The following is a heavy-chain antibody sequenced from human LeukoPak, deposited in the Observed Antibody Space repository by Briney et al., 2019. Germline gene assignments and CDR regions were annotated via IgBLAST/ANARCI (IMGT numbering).Heavy chain of an antibody. V-gene: IGHV4-38-2*01. D-gene: IGHD3-10*01. CDR1: GYSISSGYY. J-gene: IGHJ6*03. Sequence: SETLSLTCAVSGYSISSGYYWGWIRQPPGKGLEWIGSIYHSGSTYYNPSLKSRATISVDTSKNQFSLKLSSVTAADTAVYYCARVTRGMTYYYGSGSYSDYYYYYMDVWGKGTTVTVSS. CDR3: ARVTRGMTYYYGSGSYSDYYYYYMDV. CDR2: IYHSGST.